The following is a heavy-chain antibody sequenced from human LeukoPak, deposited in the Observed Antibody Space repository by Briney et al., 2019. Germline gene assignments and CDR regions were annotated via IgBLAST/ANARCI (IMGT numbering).Heavy chain of an antibody. V-gene: IGHV3-48*01. Sequence: GGSLRLSCAASGFTFSSYSMSWVRQAPGKRLEWVSYISSSSSTIYYADSVKGRFTISRDNAKNSLYLQMSSLRAEDTAVYYCARDFYGAGSSTSYAPSDAFDIWGQGTMVTVSS. CDR2: ISSSSSTI. CDR1: GFTFSSYS. D-gene: IGHD2-2*01. CDR3: ARDFYGAGSSTSYAPSDAFDI. J-gene: IGHJ3*02.